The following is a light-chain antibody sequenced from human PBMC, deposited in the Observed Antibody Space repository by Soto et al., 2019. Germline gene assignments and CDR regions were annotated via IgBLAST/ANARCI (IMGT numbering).Light chain of an antibody. J-gene: IGKJ3*01. Sequence: EIVLTQSPATLSLSPGERATLSCRASQSVSSYLAWYQQKPGQAPRLLIYDASNRATGIPARFSGSGSGTDFTLTISSLEPEDFAVYYCQQRSNWPRRTFAPGTKVDIK. V-gene: IGKV3-11*01. CDR3: QQRSNWPRRT. CDR2: DAS. CDR1: QSVSSY.